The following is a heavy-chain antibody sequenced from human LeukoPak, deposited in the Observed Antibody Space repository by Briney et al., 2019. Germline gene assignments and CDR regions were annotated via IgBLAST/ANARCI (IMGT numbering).Heavy chain of an antibody. CDR3: ARFGEVRYFDY. CDR1: GFTFSNYG. J-gene: IGHJ4*02. D-gene: IGHD3-10*01. Sequence: GGSLRLSCAASGFTFSNYGMHWVRQAPGKGLEWVALISYDGNNKYYSDSMKGRFTISRDNSKNTLYLQMNSLRAEDTAVYYCARFGEVRYFDYWGQGTLVTVSS. V-gene: IGHV3-30*03. CDR2: ISYDGNNK.